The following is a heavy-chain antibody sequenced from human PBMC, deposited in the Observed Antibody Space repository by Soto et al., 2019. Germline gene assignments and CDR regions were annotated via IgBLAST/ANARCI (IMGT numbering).Heavy chain of an antibody. J-gene: IGHJ4*02. CDR3: ASIGDPPVDY. CDR1: GFTFSSSW. V-gene: IGHV3-74*01. CDR2: INGDGGTT. Sequence: EVQLVESGGGLVQPGGSLRLSCAASGFTFSSSWMHWVRQAPGKGLAWVSRINGDGGTTDYADSVKGRFTISRDNAKNTLYLQMHSRRGEGTSVYYLASIGDPPVDYWGLGTLVTVSS.